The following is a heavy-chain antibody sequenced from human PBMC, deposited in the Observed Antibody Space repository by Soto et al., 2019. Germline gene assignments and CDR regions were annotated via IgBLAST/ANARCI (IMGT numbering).Heavy chain of an antibody. Sequence: ASVKVSCKASGYTFSSYAMDCVRQAPGQRLEWMGWINPNSGNTGYAQKFQGRVTMTRNTSISTAYMELSSLRSEDTAVYYCARPTYYYDSSGGPPDYWGQGTLVTVSS. J-gene: IGHJ4*02. CDR3: ARPTYYYDSSGGPPDY. CDR1: GYTFSSYA. CDR2: INPNSGNT. D-gene: IGHD3-22*01. V-gene: IGHV1-8*02.